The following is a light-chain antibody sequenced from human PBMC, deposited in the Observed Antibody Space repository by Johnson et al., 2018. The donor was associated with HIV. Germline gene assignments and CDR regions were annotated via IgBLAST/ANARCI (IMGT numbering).Light chain of an antibody. CDR2: ENN. CDR1: SSNIGNNY. CDR3: GTWDGGLSIYV. V-gene: IGLV1-51*01. Sequence: QSVLTQPPSVSAAPGQKVTISCSGSSSNIGNNYVSWYQQLPGTAPKLLIYENNKRPSGIPDRFSGSKSDTSATLGITGLQTGDEANYYCGTWDGGLSIYVFGTGTEVTVL. J-gene: IGLJ1*01.